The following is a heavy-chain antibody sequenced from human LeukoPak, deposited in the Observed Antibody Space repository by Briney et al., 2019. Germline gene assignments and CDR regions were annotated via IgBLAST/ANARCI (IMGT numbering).Heavy chain of an antibody. V-gene: IGHV1-2*04. J-gene: IGHJ4*02. CDR1: GYTFTGYY. CDR3: ARWGSVDYYDSSGYPFDY. CDR2: INPNSGGT. Sequence: ASVKVSCKASGYTFTGYYMHWVRQAPGQGLEWMGWINPNSGGTNYAQKFQGWVTMTRDTSISTAYMELSRLRSDDTAVYYCARWGSVDYYDSSGYPFDYWGQGTLVTASS. D-gene: IGHD3-22*01.